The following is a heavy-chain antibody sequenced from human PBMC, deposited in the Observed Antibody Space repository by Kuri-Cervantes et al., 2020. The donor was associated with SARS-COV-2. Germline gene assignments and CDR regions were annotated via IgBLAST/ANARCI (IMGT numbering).Heavy chain of an antibody. J-gene: IGHJ6*03. CDR2: ISGSGGST. CDR1: GFTFSSYA. Sequence: ETLSLTCAASGFTFSSYAMSWVRQAPGKGLEWVSAISGSGGSTYYADSVKGRFTISRDNSKNTLYLQMNSLRAEDTAVYYCAKGGYTAGEWYYYYYMDVWGKGTTVTVSS. CDR3: AKGGYTAGEWYYYYYMDV. D-gene: IGHD3-10*01. V-gene: IGHV3-23*01.